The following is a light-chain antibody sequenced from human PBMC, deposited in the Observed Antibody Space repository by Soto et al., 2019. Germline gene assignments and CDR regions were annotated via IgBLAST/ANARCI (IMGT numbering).Light chain of an antibody. CDR3: CSYARSTTWV. CDR1: SSDVGNYNL. V-gene: IGLV2-23*01. CDR2: EGS. Sequence: QSALTQPASVSGSPGQSITISCTGTSSDVGNYNLVSWYQQHPGKAPKLMIYEGSKWPSGVSNRFSGSKSGNTASLTISGLQAEDEADYYCCSYARSTTWVFGGGTKLTVL. J-gene: IGLJ3*02.